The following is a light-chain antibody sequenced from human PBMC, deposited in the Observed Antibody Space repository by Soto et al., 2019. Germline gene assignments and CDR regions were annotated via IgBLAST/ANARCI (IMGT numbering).Light chain of an antibody. V-gene: IGLV2-11*01. Sequence: QSVLTQPRSVSGSPGQSVTISCTGTSSDVGAYNSVSWYQQHPGKAPKLMICDVNKRPSGVPDRFYGSKSGNTASLTIPALQAEDEADYYCCSYAGSSYVFGTGTKVTVL. J-gene: IGLJ1*01. CDR2: DVN. CDR3: CSYAGSSYV. CDR1: SSDVGAYNS.